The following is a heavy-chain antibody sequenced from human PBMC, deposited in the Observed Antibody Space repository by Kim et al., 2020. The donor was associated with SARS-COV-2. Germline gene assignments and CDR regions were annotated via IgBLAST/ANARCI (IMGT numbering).Heavy chain of an antibody. D-gene: IGHD6-19*01. Sequence: YYADSVKGRFTISRDNAKNSLYLQMNSLRAEDTAVYYCARIVEQWLVFDYWGQGTLVTVSS. V-gene: IGHV3-48*03. J-gene: IGHJ4*02. CDR3: ARIVEQWLVFDY.